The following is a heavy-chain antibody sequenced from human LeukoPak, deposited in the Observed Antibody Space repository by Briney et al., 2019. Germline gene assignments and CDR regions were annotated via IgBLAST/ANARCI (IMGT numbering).Heavy chain of an antibody. CDR2: IWYDGSNK. CDR3: ARPTYGDYGYGMDV. Sequence: PGRSLRLSCAASGFTLSDYGMHWVRQAPGKGLEWVAVIWYDGSNKYYADSVKGRFTISRDNSKNTLYLQMNSLRAEDAAVYYCARPTYGDYGYGMDVWGQGTTVTVSS. V-gene: IGHV3-33*08. J-gene: IGHJ6*02. D-gene: IGHD4-17*01. CDR1: GFTLSDYG.